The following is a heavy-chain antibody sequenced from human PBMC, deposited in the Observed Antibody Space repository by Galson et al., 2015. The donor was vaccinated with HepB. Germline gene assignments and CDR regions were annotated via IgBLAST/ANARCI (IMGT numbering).Heavy chain of an antibody. CDR1: GFTFSAYT. J-gene: IGHJ4*02. V-gene: IGHV3-21*01. D-gene: IGHD5-12*01. CDR2: ISFFSNYI. Sequence: SLRLSCAASGFTFSAYTMNWVRQAPGKGLEWVLSISFFSNYIYYADSVKGRFTVSRDNAKNSLYLQMNSLRAEDTAVYYCACYDNSVDYWGQGTLVTVSS. CDR3: ACYDNSVDY.